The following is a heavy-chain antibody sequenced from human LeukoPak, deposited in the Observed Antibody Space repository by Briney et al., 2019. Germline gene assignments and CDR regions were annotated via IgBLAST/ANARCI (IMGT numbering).Heavy chain of an antibody. J-gene: IGHJ6*02. V-gene: IGHV3-48*01. Sequence: PSGGSLGLSCAASGFTFSSYSMNWVRQAPGKGLEWVSYISSSSSTIYYADSVKGRFTISRDNAKNSLYLQMNSLRAEDTAVYYCARPGGVAAAATYYCYYYGMDVWGQGTTVTVSS. CDR2: ISSSSSTI. CDR3: ARPGGVAAAATYYCYYYGMDV. D-gene: IGHD6-13*01. CDR1: GFTFSSYS.